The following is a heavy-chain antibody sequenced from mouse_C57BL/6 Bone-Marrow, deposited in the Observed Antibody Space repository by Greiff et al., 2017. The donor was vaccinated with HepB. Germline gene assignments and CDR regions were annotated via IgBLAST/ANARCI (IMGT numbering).Heavy chain of an antibody. V-gene: IGHV3-6*01. Sequence: EVQVVESGPGLVKPSQSLSLTCSVTGYSITSGYYWNWIRQFPGNKLEWMGYISYDGSNNYNPSLKNRISITRDTSKNQFFLKLNSVTTEDTATYYCASPRSLFYAMDYWGQGTSVTVSS. CDR3: ASPRSLFYAMDY. J-gene: IGHJ4*01. CDR2: ISYDGSN. CDR1: GYSITSGYY. D-gene: IGHD1-1*01.